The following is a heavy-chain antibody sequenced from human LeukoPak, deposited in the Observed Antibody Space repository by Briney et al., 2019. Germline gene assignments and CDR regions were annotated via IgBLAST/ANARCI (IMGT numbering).Heavy chain of an antibody. Sequence: GESLRLSCAASGFTFSDSYMTWVRQAPGKGLEWLSYISGDSGDTNYADSVKGRFTISRDNAKNSLYLQMNSLRAEDTAVYYCARGQYDYGEDYHYYYYMDVWGKGTTVAISS. CDR2: ISGDSGDT. CDR1: GFTFSDSY. D-gene: IGHD4-17*01. V-gene: IGHV3-11*06. J-gene: IGHJ6*03. CDR3: ARGQYDYGEDYHYYYYMDV.